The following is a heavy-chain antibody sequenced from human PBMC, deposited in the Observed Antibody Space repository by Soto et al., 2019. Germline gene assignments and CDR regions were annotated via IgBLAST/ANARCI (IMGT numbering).Heavy chain of an antibody. CDR1: AGSISSGDYY. CDR3: ARGYYYDSSGYYYYFDY. Sequence: SETLSLTCTVSAGSISSGDYYWSWIRQPPGKGLEWIGYIYYSGSTYYNPSLKSRVTISVDTSKNQFSLKLSSVTAADTAVYYCARGYYYDSSGYYYYFDYWGQGTLVTVSS. D-gene: IGHD3-22*01. J-gene: IGHJ4*02. V-gene: IGHV4-30-4*01. CDR2: IYYSGST.